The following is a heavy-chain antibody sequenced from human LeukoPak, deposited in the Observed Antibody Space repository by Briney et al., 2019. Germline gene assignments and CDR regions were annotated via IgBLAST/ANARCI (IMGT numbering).Heavy chain of an antibody. V-gene: IGHV3-53*01. CDR1: GFTVSSNY. D-gene: IGHD5-18*01. CDR2: IYTGGNT. CDR3: AKVTQRYFDY. Sequence: PGGSLRLSCAASGFTVSSNYMIWVRQAPGKGLEWVSVIYTGGNTDYADSVKGRFTFSRDNSKNTLYLQMNSLRAEDTAVYYCAKVTQRYFDYWGQGTLVTVSS. J-gene: IGHJ4*02.